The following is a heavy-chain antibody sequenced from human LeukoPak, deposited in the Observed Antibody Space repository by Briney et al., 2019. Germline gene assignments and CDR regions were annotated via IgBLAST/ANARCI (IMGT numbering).Heavy chain of an antibody. CDR1: GYTFTSYD. Sequence: ASVKVSCKASGYTFTSYDINWVRQATGQGLEWMGWMNPNSGNTGYAQKFQGRVTITRNTSITTAYMELSRLRSDDTAVYYCARGTPLGFTGGNGYWGQGTLVTVSS. V-gene: IGHV1-8*01. CDR2: MNPNSGNT. D-gene: IGHD2-8*01. J-gene: IGHJ4*02. CDR3: ARGTPLGFTGGNGY.